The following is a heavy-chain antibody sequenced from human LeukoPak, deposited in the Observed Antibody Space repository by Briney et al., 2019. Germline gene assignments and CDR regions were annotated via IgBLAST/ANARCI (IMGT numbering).Heavy chain of an antibody. CDR2: ISSSSSYI. J-gene: IGHJ4*02. CDR1: GFTFSSYS. CDR3: ARERGYSYGFSFDY. V-gene: IGHV3-21*01. D-gene: IGHD5-18*01. Sequence: GVSLRLSCAASGFTFSSYSMHWVRQAPGKGLEWVSSISSSSSYIYYADSLKGRFTISRDNAKNSLYLQMNSLRAEDTAVYYCARERGYSYGFSFDYWGQGTLVTVSS.